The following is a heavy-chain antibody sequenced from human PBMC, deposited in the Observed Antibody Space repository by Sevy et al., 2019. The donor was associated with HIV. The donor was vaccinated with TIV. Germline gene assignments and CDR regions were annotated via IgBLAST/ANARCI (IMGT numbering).Heavy chain of an antibody. CDR2: ISSGNGKT. Sequence: ASVKVSGKASGYSFRDYGIHWVRQAPGQSLEWMGWISSGNGKTKYSQNLQGRVSITRDTSATTAYMELSSLRSEDTAMYYCARERDFGWGFDYWGQGTLVTVSS. CDR3: ARERDFGWGFDY. V-gene: IGHV1-3*01. J-gene: IGHJ4*02. CDR1: GYSFRDYG. D-gene: IGHD6-19*01.